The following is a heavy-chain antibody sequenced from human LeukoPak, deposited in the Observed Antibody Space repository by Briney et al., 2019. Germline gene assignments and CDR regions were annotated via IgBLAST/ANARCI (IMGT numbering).Heavy chain of an antibody. J-gene: IGHJ4*02. CDR2: ISSSSSCT. V-gene: IGHV3-11*06. Sequence: PGGSLRLSCAASGFTFSDYYMSWIRQAPGKGLEWVSYISSSSSCTNYADSVKGRFTISRDNAKNSLYLQVNSLRAEDTAVYYCARAPEVGGFDYWGQGTLVTVSS. CDR3: ARAPEVGGFDY. D-gene: IGHD1-26*01. CDR1: GFTFSDYY.